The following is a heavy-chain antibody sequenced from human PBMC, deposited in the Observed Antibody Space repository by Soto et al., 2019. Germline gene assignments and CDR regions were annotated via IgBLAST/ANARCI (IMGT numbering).Heavy chain of an antibody. CDR2: ISYDGSHK. D-gene: IGHD1-7*01. V-gene: IGHV3-30*18. J-gene: IGHJ4*02. Sequence: GGSLRLSCAASGFTFSDYGMHWVRQAPGKGLEWVAFISYDGSHKYYVDSVKGRFTISRDNHKDTLYLQMNSLRAEDTAVYYCAKIALIYKWKYDYYFDYWGQGTLVTVSS. CDR1: GFTFSDYG. CDR3: AKIALIYKWKYDYYFDY.